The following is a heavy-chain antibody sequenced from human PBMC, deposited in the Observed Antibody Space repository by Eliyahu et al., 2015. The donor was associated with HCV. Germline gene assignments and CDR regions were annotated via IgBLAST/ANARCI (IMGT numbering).Heavy chain of an antibody. J-gene: IGHJ4*02. CDR1: GGSISGYF. CDR2: ISYTGST. V-gene: IGHV4-59*08. D-gene: IGHD3-10*01. CDR3: ARHFTSPGSGRRASDPDLPH. Sequence: QVQLQKSGPGLVRPSETLSLTCSVSGGSISGYFWSWIRQPPQKGLEWIGYISYTGSTIYHPSLKSRVTLSVDTSKNQFSLTLTSVTAADTAVYYCARHFTSPGSGRRASDPDLPHWGPGTLVIVSS.